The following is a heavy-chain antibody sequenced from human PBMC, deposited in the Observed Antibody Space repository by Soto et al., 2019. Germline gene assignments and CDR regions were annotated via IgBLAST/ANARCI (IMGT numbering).Heavy chain of an antibody. CDR1: GYSFTSYW. CDR3: TRLERRGYSYGYADY. CDR2: IYPGDSDT. D-gene: IGHD5-18*01. Sequence: GESLKISCKGSGYSFTSYWIGWVRQMPGKGLEWMGIIYPGDSDTRYSPSFQGQVTISVDKSFNTAYLQWSSLKASDTALYYCTRLERRGYSYGYADYWGQGTLVTVSS. V-gene: IGHV5-51*01. J-gene: IGHJ4*02.